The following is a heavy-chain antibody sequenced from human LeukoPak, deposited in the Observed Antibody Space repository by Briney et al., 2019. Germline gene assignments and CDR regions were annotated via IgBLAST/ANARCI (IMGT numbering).Heavy chain of an antibody. Sequence: GGSLRLSCAASGFSFGSYAMGWTRQAPGQGLEWVSAISGSGGHTNYAESVKGRFTISRDNSKNILYLHMGSLTVADTAVYYCGSGPVGTTVPWGQGTLVTVSS. J-gene: IGHJ5*02. CDR1: GFSFGSYA. V-gene: IGHV3-23*01. D-gene: IGHD1-1*01. CDR2: ISGSGGHT. CDR3: GSGPVGTTVP.